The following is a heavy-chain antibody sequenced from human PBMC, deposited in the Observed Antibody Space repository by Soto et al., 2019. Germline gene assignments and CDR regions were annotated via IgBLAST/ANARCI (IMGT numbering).Heavy chain of an antibody. D-gene: IGHD6-13*01. V-gene: IGHV4-39*01. CDR2: IYYTGTT. J-gene: IGHJ4*02. CDR3: ARQGKTSSWHVH. CDR1: SGSISSNSFY. Sequence: QLQLQESGPGLMKPSETLSLTCTVSSGSISSNSFYWGWIRQPPGKGLEWIGSIYYTGTTYYNPSLMSRVTISIATSKHQFSLKLSSVTGADTAVYYCARQGKTSSWHVHWGQGTLITVSS.